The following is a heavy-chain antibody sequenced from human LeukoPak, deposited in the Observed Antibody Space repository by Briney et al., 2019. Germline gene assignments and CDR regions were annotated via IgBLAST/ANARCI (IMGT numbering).Heavy chain of an antibody. J-gene: IGHJ2*01. Sequence: GGSLRLSCAASGFTFSSYGMHWVRQAPGKGLEWVAVIWYDGSNRYYADSVKGRFTISRDNSKNTLYLQMNSLRAEDTAVYYCARYGYDTQNDWYFDLWGRGTLVTVSS. CDR1: GFTFSSYG. CDR3: ARYGYDTQNDWYFDL. V-gene: IGHV3-33*01. CDR2: IWYDGSNR. D-gene: IGHD3-22*01.